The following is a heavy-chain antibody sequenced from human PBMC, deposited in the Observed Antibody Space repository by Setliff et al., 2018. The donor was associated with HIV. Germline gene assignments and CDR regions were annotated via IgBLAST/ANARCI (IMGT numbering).Heavy chain of an antibody. Sequence: SLRLSCTTSGFTFSNYAMHWVRQTPGKGLEWVAVIWYDGSNQNYADSVKGRLTTSRDNSNNMLYLQMHSLTPEDTAMYHCARYSSSWHTFDYWGLGTLVTVSS. CDR1: GFTFSNYA. V-gene: IGHV3-33*01. D-gene: IGHD6-13*01. CDR3: ARYSSSWHTFDY. J-gene: IGHJ4*02. CDR2: IWYDGSNQ.